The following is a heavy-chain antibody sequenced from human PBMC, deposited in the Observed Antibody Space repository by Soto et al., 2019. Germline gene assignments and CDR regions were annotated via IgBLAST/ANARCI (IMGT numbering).Heavy chain of an antibody. Sequence: ASVKGSCQASGYTFTSYAMHWVRQAPGQRLEWMGWINAGNGNTKYSQKFQGRVTITRDTSASTAYMELSSLRSEDTAVYYCARPFDISYYTNWFDPWGQGTLVTVSS. CDR3: ARPFDISYYTNWFDP. CDR1: GYTFTSYA. CDR2: INAGNGNT. J-gene: IGHJ5*02. V-gene: IGHV1-3*01. D-gene: IGHD3-9*01.